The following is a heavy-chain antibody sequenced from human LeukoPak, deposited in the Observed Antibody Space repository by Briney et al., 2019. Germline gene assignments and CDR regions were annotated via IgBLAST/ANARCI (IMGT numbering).Heavy chain of an antibody. CDR1: GGSISSYY. V-gene: IGHV4-59*01. J-gene: IGHJ4*02. Sequence: SETLSLTCTVSGGSISSYYWSWIRQPPGKGLEWIGYIYYSGSTNYNPSLKSRVTILVDTSKNQFSLKLSSVTAADTAVYYCARETCSGGSCYLLDYWGQGTLVTVSS. CDR2: IYYSGST. CDR3: ARETCSGGSCYLLDY. D-gene: IGHD2-15*01.